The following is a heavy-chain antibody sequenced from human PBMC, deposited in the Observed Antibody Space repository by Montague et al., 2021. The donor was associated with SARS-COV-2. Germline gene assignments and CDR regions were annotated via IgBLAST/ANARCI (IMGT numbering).Heavy chain of an antibody. CDR1: GGSIRSTTFY. Sequence: SETLSLTCTVSGGSIRSTTFYWGWIRQPPGKGLEWIGEINHSGSTNYNPSLKSRVTISVDTSKNQFSLKLSSVTAADTAVYYCTREGYQVLWSDYYYYGMDVWGQGTTVTVSS. V-gene: IGHV4-39*07. J-gene: IGHJ6*02. CDR3: TREGYQVLWSDYYYYGMDV. CDR2: INHSGST. D-gene: IGHD2-2*01.